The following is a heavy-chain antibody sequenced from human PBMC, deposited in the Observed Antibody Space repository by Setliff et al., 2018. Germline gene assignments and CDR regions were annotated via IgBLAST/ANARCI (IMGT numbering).Heavy chain of an antibody. CDR2: INGVNGNT. D-gene: IGHD1-26*01. J-gene: IGHJ4*02. CDR1: GYTFSANA. CDR3: ARGQTVGPNSGKDY. V-gene: IGHV1-3*01. Sequence: GASVKVSCKASGYTFSANAIHWVRQAPGQSLEWMGWINGVNGNTKYSQNFQGRVTFTSDTSANTAFMELSSLRSEDSSMYYCARGQTVGPNSGKDYWGQGTLVTVSS.